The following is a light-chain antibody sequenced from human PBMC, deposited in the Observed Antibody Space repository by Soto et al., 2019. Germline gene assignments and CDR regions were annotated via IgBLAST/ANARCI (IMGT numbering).Light chain of an antibody. J-gene: IGLJ3*02. Sequence: QSVLTQPPSASGTPGQRVTISCSGSSSNIGIKPVSWYQHLPGPAPKLLIYNNIQRPSGVPDRFSGSKSGTSASLAIGGLQSEDEAAYYCAAWDDSRNSGVFGGGTKVTVL. CDR2: NNI. CDR1: SSNIGIKP. CDR3: AAWDDSRNSGV. V-gene: IGLV1-44*01.